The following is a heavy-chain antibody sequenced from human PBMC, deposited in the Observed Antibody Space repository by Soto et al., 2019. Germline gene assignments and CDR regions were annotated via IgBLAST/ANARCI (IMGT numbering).Heavy chain of an antibody. D-gene: IGHD3-10*01. J-gene: IGHJ6*02. CDR3: AKDLEYYYGSGSYYPPYYYYYGMDV. CDR1: GFTFSSYG. V-gene: IGHV3-30*18. Sequence: GGSLRLSCAASGFTFSSYGMHWVRQAPGKGLEWVAVISYDGSNKYYADSVKGRFTISRDNSKNTLYLQMNSLRAEDTAVYYCAKDLEYYYGSGSYYPPYYYYYGMDVWGQGTTVTVSS. CDR2: ISYDGSNK.